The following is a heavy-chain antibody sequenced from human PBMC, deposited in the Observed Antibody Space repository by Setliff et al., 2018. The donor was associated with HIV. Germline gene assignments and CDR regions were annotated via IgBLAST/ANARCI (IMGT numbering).Heavy chain of an antibody. J-gene: IGHJ4*02. CDR1: GFTFSSYA. D-gene: IGHD3-22*01. CDR2: ISYDGSNK. CDR3: ARDGYYYDSSGHLAYYFDY. Sequence: GGSLRLSCAASGFTFSSYAMYWVRQAPGKGLEWVAVISYDGSNKYYADSVKGRFTISADTSKNSLYLQMDSLRVEDIAVYYCARDGYYYDSSGHLAYYFDYWGQGTLVTVSS. V-gene: IGHV3-30-3*01.